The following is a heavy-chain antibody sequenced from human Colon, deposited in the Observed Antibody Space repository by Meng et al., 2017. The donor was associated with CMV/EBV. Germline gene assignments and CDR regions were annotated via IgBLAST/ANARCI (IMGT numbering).Heavy chain of an antibody. CDR2: ISSSGSNI. V-gene: IGHV3-48*03. D-gene: IGHD1-1*01. Sequence: GESLKTSCAASGFTFSSYEMNRVRQAPGEGLEWVSYISSSGSNIYYADPVKGRFTISRDNAKKALYLPMNCLRAEDTAVYYCGRGGGGTHDYWGQGTLVTVSS. J-gene: IGHJ4*02. CDR3: GRGGGGTHDY. CDR1: GFTFSSYE.